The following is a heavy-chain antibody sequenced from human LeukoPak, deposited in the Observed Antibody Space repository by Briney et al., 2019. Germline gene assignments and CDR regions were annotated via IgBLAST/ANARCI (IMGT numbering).Heavy chain of an antibody. D-gene: IGHD1-26*01. CDR1: GFTVSANY. Sequence: GGSLRLSCAASGFTVSANYMSWVRQAPGKGLEWVSVIYSGGSIYYADSVRGRFTISRDDSKNTLFLQMHSLRAEDTSVYYCATHHRGGSYFWGQGTLVTVSS. V-gene: IGHV3-66*01. J-gene: IGHJ4*02. CDR2: IYSGGSI. CDR3: ATHHRGGSYF.